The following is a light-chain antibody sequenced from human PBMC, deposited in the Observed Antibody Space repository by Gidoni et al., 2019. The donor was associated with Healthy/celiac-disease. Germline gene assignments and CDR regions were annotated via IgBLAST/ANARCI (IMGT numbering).Light chain of an antibody. J-gene: IGKJ2*01. CDR3: QQYNSYSYT. CDR1: QSISSW. CDR2: KAS. Sequence: DIQLTQTPSTLSASVGDRVTITCPASQSISSWLAWFQQKPGKAPKLLIYKASSLESGVPSRFSCSGSGTEFTLTISSLQPDDFATYYCQQYNSYSYTFGQGTKLEIK. V-gene: IGKV1-5*03.